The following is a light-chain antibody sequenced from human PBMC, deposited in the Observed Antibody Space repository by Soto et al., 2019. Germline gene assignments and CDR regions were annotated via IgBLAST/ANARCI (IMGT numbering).Light chain of an antibody. CDR1: ESVASNY. V-gene: IGKV3-20*01. CDR3: QQYGSSPWT. Sequence: EIVLTQSPGTLSLSPGETATLSCRASESVASNYLAWYQQKPGQAPRLLMYGASSRATGIPDRFSGSGSGTDCTLSSTRLQPEDCAVYYCQQYGSSPWTSGEGTKVEIK. J-gene: IGKJ1*01. CDR2: GAS.